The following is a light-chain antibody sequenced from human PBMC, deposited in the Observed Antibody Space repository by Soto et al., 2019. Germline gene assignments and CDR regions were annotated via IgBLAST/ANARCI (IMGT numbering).Light chain of an antibody. CDR2: DVS. V-gene: IGLV2-14*01. Sequence: QSVLTQPASVSGSPGQSITISCTGTSSDIGGYKYVSWYQQHPGKAPKLMIYDVSNRPSGVSNRFSGSKSGNTASLTVSGLPAEDEAEYYCSSYTTSGALVVFGGGTKLTVL. CDR1: SSDIGGYKY. J-gene: IGLJ2*01. CDR3: SSYTTSGALVV.